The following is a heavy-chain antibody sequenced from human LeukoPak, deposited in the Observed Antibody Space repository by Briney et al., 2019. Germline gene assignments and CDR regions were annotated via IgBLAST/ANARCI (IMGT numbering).Heavy chain of an antibody. CDR1: GFTFTSSA. J-gene: IGHJ5*02. Sequence: ASVKVSCKASGFTFTSSAMQWVRQARGQRLEWIGWIVVGSGNTNYAQKFQERVTITRDMSTSTAYMELSSLRSEDTAVYYCAAIPPLYGDNWFDPWGQGTLVTVSS. CDR2: IVVGSGNT. V-gene: IGHV1-58*02. D-gene: IGHD4-17*01. CDR3: AAIPPLYGDNWFDP.